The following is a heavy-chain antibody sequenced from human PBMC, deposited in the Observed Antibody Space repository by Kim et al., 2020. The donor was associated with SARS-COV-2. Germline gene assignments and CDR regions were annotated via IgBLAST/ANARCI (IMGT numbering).Heavy chain of an antibody. CDR1: GFTFSSYG. V-gene: IGHV3-30*18. CDR3: AKVPHIVVVPAAMRGEGGY. Sequence: GGSLRLSCAASGFTFSSYGMHWVRQAPGKGLEWVAVISYDGSNKYYADSVKGRFTISRDNSKNTLYLQMNSLRAEDTAVYYCAKVPHIVVVPAAMRGEGGYWGQGTLVTVSS. J-gene: IGHJ4*02. D-gene: IGHD2-2*01. CDR2: ISYDGSNK.